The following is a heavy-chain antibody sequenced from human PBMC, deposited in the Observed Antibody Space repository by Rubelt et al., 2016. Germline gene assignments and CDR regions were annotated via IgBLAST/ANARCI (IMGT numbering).Heavy chain of an antibody. CDR3: AKDREIWIDNYYYYMDV. V-gene: IGHV3-33*06. Sequence: KGLEWVAVIWYDGSNKYYADSVKGRFTISGDNSKNTLYLQMNSLRAEDTAVYYCAKDREIWIDNYYYYMDVWGKGTTVTVSS. D-gene: IGHD3-3*01. J-gene: IGHJ6*03. CDR2: IWYDGSNK.